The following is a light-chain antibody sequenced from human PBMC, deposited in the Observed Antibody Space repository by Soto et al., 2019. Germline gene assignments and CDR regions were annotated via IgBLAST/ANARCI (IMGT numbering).Light chain of an antibody. V-gene: IGLV1-51*01. CDR2: DNN. CDR3: GTWDSSLSAGV. Sequence: QSALTQPASVSGSPGQSITISCTGSSSDVGAYNYVSWYLQHPGKAPKLIIYDNNKRPSGIPDRFSGSKSGTSATLGITGLQTGDEADYYCGTWDSSLSAGVFGVGTKLTVL. CDR1: SSDVGAYNY. J-gene: IGLJ2*01.